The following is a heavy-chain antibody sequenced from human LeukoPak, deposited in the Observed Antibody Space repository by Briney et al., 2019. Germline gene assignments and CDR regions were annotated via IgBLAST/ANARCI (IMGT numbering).Heavy chain of an antibody. CDR2: IYYSGST. Sequence: PSETLSLTCTVSGGSISSHYWSWIRQPPGKGLEWIGYIYYSGSTNYNPSLKSRVTISVDTSKNQFSLKLSSVTAADTAVYYCASPTTADAFDIWGQGTMVTVSS. D-gene: IGHD1-26*01. J-gene: IGHJ3*02. CDR1: GGSISSHY. CDR3: ASPTTADAFDI. V-gene: IGHV4-59*11.